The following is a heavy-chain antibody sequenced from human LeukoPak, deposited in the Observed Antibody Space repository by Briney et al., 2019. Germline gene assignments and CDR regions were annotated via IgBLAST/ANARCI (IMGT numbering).Heavy chain of an antibody. Sequence: GRSLRLSCAASGFTFSSYAMHWVRQAPGKGLEWVSAIGGSGGSTYYADSVKGRFTISRDSSKNTLYLQMNSLRAEDTAVYYCAKRGAEVGTTIAPGDYWGQGSLVTVSS. V-gene: IGHV3-23*01. D-gene: IGHD1-26*01. CDR3: AKRGAEVGTTIAPGDY. CDR2: IGGSGGST. CDR1: GFTFSSYA. J-gene: IGHJ4*02.